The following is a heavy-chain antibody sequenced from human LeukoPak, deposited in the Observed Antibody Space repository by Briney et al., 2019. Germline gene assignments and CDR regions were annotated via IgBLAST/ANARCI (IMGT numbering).Heavy chain of an antibody. CDR3: ARGGSYSSSD. Sequence: KASETLSLTCTVSGGSISSGSYYWSWIRQPAGKGLEWIGRIYTSGSTNYNPSLKSRVTISVGTSKNQFSLKLSSVTAADTAVYYCARGGSYSSSDWGQGTQIIVSS. V-gene: IGHV4-61*02. CDR2: IYTSGST. D-gene: IGHD6-13*01. CDR1: GGSISSGSYY. J-gene: IGHJ4*02.